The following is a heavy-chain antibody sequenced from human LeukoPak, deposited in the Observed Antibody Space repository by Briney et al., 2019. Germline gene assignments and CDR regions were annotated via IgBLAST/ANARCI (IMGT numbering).Heavy chain of an antibody. V-gene: IGHV3-23*01. CDR1: GFTFSIYA. CDR3: AKRYYDFPLDY. Sequence: HTGGSLRLSCAASGFTFSIYAMNWVRQAPGKRLEWVSSISANGGETHYADSVKGRFTISRDNSENTLYLQINNPRVEDTAVYYCAKRYYDFPLDYWGQGTLVTVSS. J-gene: IGHJ4*02. D-gene: IGHD3-3*01. CDR2: ISANGGET.